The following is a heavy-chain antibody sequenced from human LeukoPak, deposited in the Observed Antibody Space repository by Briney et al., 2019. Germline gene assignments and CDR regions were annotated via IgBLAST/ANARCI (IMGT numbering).Heavy chain of an antibody. V-gene: IGHV1-46*01. CDR3: ARDKGSRGVVVAAHYMDV. Sequence: ASVKVSCKASGYTFTSYYMHWVRQAPGQGLEWMGIINPSGGSTSYAQKFQGRVTMTRDMSTSTVYMELSSLRSEDTAVYYCARDKGSRGVVVAAHYMDVWGKGTTVTVSS. J-gene: IGHJ6*03. D-gene: IGHD2-15*01. CDR1: GYTFTSYY. CDR2: INPSGGST.